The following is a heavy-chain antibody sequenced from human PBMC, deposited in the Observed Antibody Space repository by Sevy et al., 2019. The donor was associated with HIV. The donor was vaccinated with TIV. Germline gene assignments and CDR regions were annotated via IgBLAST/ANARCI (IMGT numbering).Heavy chain of an antibody. Sequence: GGSLRLSCVASRFTFSTDVMHWGRQAPGKGLEWVAVIWHDGNREYYADSVRGRFTISRDDSKSTLYLQMNSLGPEDTALYYCASEAGYGTDSRPFDYWGQGTLVTVSS. D-gene: IGHD5-12*01. CDR1: RFTFSTDV. J-gene: IGHJ4*02. V-gene: IGHV3-33*08. CDR2: IWHDGNRE. CDR3: ASEAGYGTDSRPFDY.